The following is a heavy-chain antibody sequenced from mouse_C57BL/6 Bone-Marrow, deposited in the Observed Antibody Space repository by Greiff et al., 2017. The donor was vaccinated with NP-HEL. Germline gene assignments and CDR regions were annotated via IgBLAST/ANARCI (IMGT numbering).Heavy chain of an antibody. J-gene: IGHJ2*01. Sequence: QVQLQQPGAELVKPGASVKLSCKASGYTFTSYWMHWVKQRPGQGLEWIGRIHPSDSDTNYNQKFKGKATLTVDKSSSTAYMQLSSLTSEDSAVYYCALYYSNYNYFDYWGQGTTLTVSS. CDR2: IHPSDSDT. D-gene: IGHD2-5*01. V-gene: IGHV1-74*01. CDR3: ALYYSNYNYFDY. CDR1: GYTFTSYW.